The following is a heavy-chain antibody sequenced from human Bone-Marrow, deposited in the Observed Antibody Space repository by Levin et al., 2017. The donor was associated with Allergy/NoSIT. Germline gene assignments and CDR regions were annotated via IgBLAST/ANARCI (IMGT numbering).Heavy chain of an antibody. CDR1: GDSISGYY. CDR3: VRGSPTADY. Sequence: SETLSLTCNVSGDSISGYYWSWMRQPPGKRLEWIGYIHYTGTTHYNPSLESRVTMSLDTSKNQFSLRLNSVTPADTAVYYCVRGSPTADYSGQGTLVTVSS. V-gene: IGHV4-59*01. J-gene: IGHJ4*02. CDR2: IHYTGTT.